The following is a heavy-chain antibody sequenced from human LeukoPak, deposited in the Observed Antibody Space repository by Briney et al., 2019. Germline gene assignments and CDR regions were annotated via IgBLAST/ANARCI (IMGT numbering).Heavy chain of an antibody. J-gene: IGHJ6*02. CDR1: AFTFSSFG. CDR2: IWYDGGHK. D-gene: IGHD5-18*01. V-gene: IGHV3-33*01. CDR3: VRDKKVNTAMAYCYYGMVV. Sequence: PGGSLRLSSSASAFTFSSFGIHRVRQAPGKGLEWVAVIWYDGGHKYYADSVKGRFSISRDNSKNTLYLQMNSLRAEDTAVYYCVRDKKVNTAMAYCYYGMVVWGQGTTVTVSS.